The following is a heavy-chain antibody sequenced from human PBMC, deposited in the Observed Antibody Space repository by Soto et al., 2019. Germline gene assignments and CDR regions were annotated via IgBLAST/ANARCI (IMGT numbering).Heavy chain of an antibody. V-gene: IGHV1-18*01. D-gene: IGHD3-10*01. CDR3: ARVGDDNQDPYYYYYMDV. Sequence: QVPLVQSGAEVKKPGASVKVSCKASGYTFTSYGISWVRQAPGQGLEWMGWISAYNGNTNYAQKLQGRVTMTTDTSTSTAYMELRSLRSDDTAVYYCARVGDDNQDPYYYYYMDVWGKGTTVTVSS. CDR1: GYTFTSYG. CDR2: ISAYNGNT. J-gene: IGHJ6*03.